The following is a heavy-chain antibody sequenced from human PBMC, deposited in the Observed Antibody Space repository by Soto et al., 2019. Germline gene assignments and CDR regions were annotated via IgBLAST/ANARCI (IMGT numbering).Heavy chain of an antibody. J-gene: IGHJ5*02. CDR3: ARIAVVPSALDP. V-gene: IGHV4-4*02. D-gene: IGHD2-2*01. CDR1: GVSISSGHW. Sequence: PSETLSLTCDVSGVSISSGHWWCWLRQPPGKGLEWIGEVYHSGSANYNPSLKSRVSMSVDKSKNQFSLRLSSVTAADTALYYCARIAVVPSALDPWGQGTLVTVSS. CDR2: VYHSGSA.